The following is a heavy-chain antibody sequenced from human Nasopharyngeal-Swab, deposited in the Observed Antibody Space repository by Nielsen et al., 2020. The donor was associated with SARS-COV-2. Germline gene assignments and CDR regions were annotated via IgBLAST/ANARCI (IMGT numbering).Heavy chain of an antibody. CDR2: IKQDGSEK. V-gene: IGHV3-7*01. CDR3: ARVPGVFYYFDY. Sequence: GESLKISCAASGFTFSSYAMSWVRQAPGKGLEWVANIKQDGSEKYYVDSVKGRFTISRDNAKNSLYLQMNSLRAEDTAVYYCARVPGVFYYFDYWGQGTLATVSS. J-gene: IGHJ4*02. CDR1: GFTFSSYA. D-gene: IGHD7-27*01.